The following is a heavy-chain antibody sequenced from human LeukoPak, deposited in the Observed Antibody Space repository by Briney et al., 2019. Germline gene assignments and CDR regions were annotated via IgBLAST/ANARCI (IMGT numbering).Heavy chain of an antibody. CDR3: ARARSSSWSSPFDY. CDR1: GFTFSNYA. Sequence: PGGSLRLSCAASGFTFSNYAMTWVRQAPGKGLEWVSVISGSGGSTYYADSVRGRITISRDNAKNSLYLQMNSLRAEDTAVYYCARARSSSWSSPFDYWGQGTLVTVSS. D-gene: IGHD6-13*01. CDR2: ISGSGGST. V-gene: IGHV3-23*01. J-gene: IGHJ4*02.